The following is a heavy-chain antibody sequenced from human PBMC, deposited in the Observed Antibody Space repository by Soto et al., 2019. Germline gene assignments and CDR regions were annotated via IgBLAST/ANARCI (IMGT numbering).Heavy chain of an antibody. CDR2: IIPILGIA. CDR3: ASLDSSGYENWYFDL. D-gene: IGHD3-22*01. CDR1: GGTFSSYS. J-gene: IGHJ2*01. Sequence: QVQLVQSGAEVKKPGSSVKVSCKASGGTFSSYSISWVRQAPGQGLEWMGRIIPILGIANYAQKFQGRVTITAVKSTSTAYMELSSLRSEDTAVYYCASLDSSGYENWYFDLWGRGTLVTVSS. V-gene: IGHV1-69*02.